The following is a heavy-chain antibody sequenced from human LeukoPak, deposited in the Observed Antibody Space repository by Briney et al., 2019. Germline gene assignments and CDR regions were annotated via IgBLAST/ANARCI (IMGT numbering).Heavy chain of an antibody. V-gene: IGHV3-21*01. Sequence: GGSLRLSCAASGFTFSSSKMNWVRQAPGKGLEWVSSISSSSSYIYYADSVKGRFTISRDNAKNSLYLQMNSLRAEDTAVYYCARDSPNDYGDYSPQAFDYWGQGTLVTVYS. D-gene: IGHD4-17*01. CDR1: GFTFSSSK. J-gene: IGHJ4*02. CDR3: ARDSPNDYGDYSPQAFDY. CDR2: ISSSSSYI.